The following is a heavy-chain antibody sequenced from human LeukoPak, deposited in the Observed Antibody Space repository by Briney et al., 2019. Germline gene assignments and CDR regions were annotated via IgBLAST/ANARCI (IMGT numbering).Heavy chain of an antibody. CDR3: ARRYCSSTSCHDVFDI. CDR2: IYYSGGT. CDR1: GGSINNYY. V-gene: IGHV4-59*01. D-gene: IGHD2-2*01. J-gene: IGHJ3*02. Sequence: SETLSLTCTVSGGSINNYYWSWIRQPPGKGLEXIGYIYYSGGTNYNPSLKSRVTLSVDTSKNQFSLKLTSVTAADTAVYYCARRYCSSTSCHDVFDIWGQGTTVTVSS.